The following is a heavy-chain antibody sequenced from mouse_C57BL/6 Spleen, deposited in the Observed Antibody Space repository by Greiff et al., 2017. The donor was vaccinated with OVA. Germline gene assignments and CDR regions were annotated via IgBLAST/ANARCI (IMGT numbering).Heavy chain of an antibody. V-gene: IGHV5-12*01. CDR2: ISNGGGST. CDR1: GFTFSDYY. J-gene: IGHJ4*01. Sequence: EVKLVESGGGLVQPGGSLKLSCAASGFTFSDYYMYWVRQTPEKRLEWVAYISNGGGSTYYPDTVKGRFTISRDNAKNTLYLQMSRLKSEDTAMYYCASGYYYAMDYWGQGTSVTVSS. CDR3: ASGYYYAMDY.